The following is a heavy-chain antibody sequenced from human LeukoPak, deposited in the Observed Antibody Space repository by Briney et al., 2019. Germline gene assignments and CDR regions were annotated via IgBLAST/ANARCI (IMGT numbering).Heavy chain of an antibody. CDR2: INHSGST. V-gene: IGHV4-34*01. Sequence: SETLSLTCAVYGGSFSGYYWSWIRQPPGKGLEWIGEINHSGSTNYNPSLKSRVTISVDTSKNQFSLKLSSVTAADTAVYYCARYYGSGSYSFDYWGQGTLVTVSS. CDR3: ARYYGSGSYSFDY. J-gene: IGHJ4*02. CDR1: GGSFSGYY. D-gene: IGHD3-10*01.